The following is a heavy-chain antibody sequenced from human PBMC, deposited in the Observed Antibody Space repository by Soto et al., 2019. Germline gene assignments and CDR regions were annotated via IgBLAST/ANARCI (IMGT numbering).Heavy chain of an antibody. D-gene: IGHD2-2*01. CDR1: GFTFSNAW. CDR2: IKSKTDGGTT. V-gene: IGHV3-15*01. Sequence: PGGSLRLSCAASGFTFSNAWMSWVRQAPGKGLEWVGRIKSKTDGGTTDYAAPVKGRFTISRDDSKNTLYLQMNSLKTEDTAVYYCTTEDIVVVPAAIHFDYWGQGTLVTVSS. CDR3: TTEDIVVVPAAIHFDY. J-gene: IGHJ4*02.